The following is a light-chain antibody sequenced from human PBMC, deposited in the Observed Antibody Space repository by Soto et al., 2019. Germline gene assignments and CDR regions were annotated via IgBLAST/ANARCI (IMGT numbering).Light chain of an antibody. CDR1: SSDIGGYSF. CDR3: CSYAGTYSVI. CDR2: DVR. V-gene: IGLV2-11*01. J-gene: IGLJ2*01. Sequence: QSALTQPPSVSGSPGQSVTISCSGTSSDIGGYSFVSWYQQHLGNTPKLIIYDVRNRPSGVPDRFSGSKSGNTASLTISGLQAEDEADYYCCSYAGTYSVIFGGGTKLTVL.